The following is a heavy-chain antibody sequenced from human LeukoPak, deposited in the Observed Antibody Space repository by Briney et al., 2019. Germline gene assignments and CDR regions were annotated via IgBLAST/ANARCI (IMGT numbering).Heavy chain of an antibody. V-gene: IGHV4-39*01. CDR1: DGSISNNNYY. CDR3: ASQAAEYWFDP. J-gene: IGHJ5*02. D-gene: IGHD2-15*01. Sequence: SETLSLTCTVSDGSISNNNYYWGWIRQPPGKGLEWIGSIYYSGSTYYNPSLKSRVTISVDTSKNQFSLKLSSVTAADTAVYYCASQAAEYWFDPWGQGTLVTVSS. CDR2: IYYSGST.